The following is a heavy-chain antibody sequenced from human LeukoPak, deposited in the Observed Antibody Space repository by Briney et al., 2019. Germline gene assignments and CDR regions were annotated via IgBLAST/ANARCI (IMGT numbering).Heavy chain of an antibody. CDR1: GGSISSGDYY. V-gene: IGHV4-39*01. Sequence: SETLSLTCTVSGGSISSGDYYWSWIRQPPGKGLEWIGSIYYSGSTYYNPSLKSRVTISVDTSKNQFSLKLSSVTAADTAVYYCARHRAPFDYYDSSGYYPGSAFDIWGQGTMVTVSS. CDR3: ARHRAPFDYYDSSGYYPGSAFDI. J-gene: IGHJ3*02. CDR2: IYYSGST. D-gene: IGHD3-22*01.